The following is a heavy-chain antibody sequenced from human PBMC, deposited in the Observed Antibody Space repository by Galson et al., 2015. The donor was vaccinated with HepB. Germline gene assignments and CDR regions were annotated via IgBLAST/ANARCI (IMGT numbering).Heavy chain of an antibody. J-gene: IGHJ4*02. CDR1: GFTFSNDW. CDR3: TTGLSGWSLFDY. V-gene: IGHV3-15*07. D-gene: IGHD6-19*01. CDR2: IKSKTDGGTT. Sequence: SLRLSCAASGFTFSNDWMNWVRQAPGKGLEWVGRIKSKTDGGTTDYAAPVKGRITIARDDSKNTLYLQINSLKTEDTAVYYCTTGLSGWSLFDYWGQGTLVTVSS.